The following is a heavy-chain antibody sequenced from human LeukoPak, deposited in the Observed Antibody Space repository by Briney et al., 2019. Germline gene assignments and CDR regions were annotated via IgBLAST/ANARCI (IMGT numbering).Heavy chain of an antibody. V-gene: IGHV1-69*13. Sequence: GASVKVSCKASGGTFSSYAISWVRQAPGQRLEWMGGIIPIFGTANYAQKFQGRVTITADESTSTAYMELSSLRSEDTAVYYCARSLPSGYYFFDYWGQGTLVTVSS. CDR2: IIPIFGTA. CDR1: GGTFSSYA. D-gene: IGHD3-22*01. J-gene: IGHJ4*02. CDR3: ARSLPSGYYFFDY.